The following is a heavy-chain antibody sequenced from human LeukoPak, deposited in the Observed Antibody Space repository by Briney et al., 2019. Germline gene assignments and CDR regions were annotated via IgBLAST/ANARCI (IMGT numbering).Heavy chain of an antibody. Sequence: GESLKISCKGSGYGFTSYWIGWVRQMPGKGLEWMGIIYPGDSDTRYSPSFQGQVTISADKSISTAYLQWSSLKASDTAMYYCARFQGDPHYGAHKGLGYWGQGTLVTVSS. J-gene: IGHJ4*02. CDR2: IYPGDSDT. CDR1: GYGFTSYW. D-gene: IGHD4-17*01. CDR3: ARFQGDPHYGAHKGLGY. V-gene: IGHV5-51*01.